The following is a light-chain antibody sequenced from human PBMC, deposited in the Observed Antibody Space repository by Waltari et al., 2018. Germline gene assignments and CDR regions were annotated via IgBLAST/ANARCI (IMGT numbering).Light chain of an antibody. CDR3: QQRSDWPFT. Sequence: ETVLTQSPATLSLSPGGRATLSCRASQSVSSSLAWYQQKPGQAPRLLIYDASKRATGIPARFSGSGSGTDFTLTIGGLEPEDFAVYYCQQRSDWPFTFGQGTKLEI. CDR1: QSVSSS. V-gene: IGKV3-11*01. CDR2: DAS. J-gene: IGKJ2*01.